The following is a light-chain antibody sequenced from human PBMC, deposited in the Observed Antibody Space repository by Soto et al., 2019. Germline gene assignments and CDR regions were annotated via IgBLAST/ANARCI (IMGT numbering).Light chain of an antibody. CDR3: QQYNIWPPYT. CDR2: GAS. Sequence: EIVMTQSPATLSVSPGERATLYCKASQRISSNLAWYQQKPGQPPRLLIYGASTRASGIPARFSGSWSGTEFTLTISGLQSEDFALYYCQQYNIWPPYTFGQGTKLEIK. V-gene: IGKV3-15*01. J-gene: IGKJ2*01. CDR1: QRISSN.